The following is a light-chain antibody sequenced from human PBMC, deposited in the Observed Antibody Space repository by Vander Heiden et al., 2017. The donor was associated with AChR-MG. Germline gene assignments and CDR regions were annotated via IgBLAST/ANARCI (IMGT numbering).Light chain of an antibody. CDR3: QAWDSSTENVV. CDR1: KLGDKY. J-gene: IGLJ2*01. CDR2: QDS. V-gene: IGLV3-1*01. Sequence: SYELPQPPSVSVSPGQTASITCSGDKLGDKYACWYQQKPGQSPVLVIYQDSKRPSGIPERFSGSNSGNTATLTISGTQAMDEADDYCQAWDSSTENVVFGGGTKLTVL.